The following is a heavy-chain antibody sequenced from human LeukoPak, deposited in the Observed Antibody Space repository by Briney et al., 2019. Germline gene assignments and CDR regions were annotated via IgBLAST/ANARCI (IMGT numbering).Heavy chain of an antibody. CDR3: ARAGAVYDYVWGSYRPLYWYFDL. CDR1: GGSTSSYY. Sequence: NSSETLSLTCTVSGGSTSSYYWSWIRQPPGKGLEWIGYIYYSGSTNYNPSLKSRVAISVDTSKNQFSLKLSSVTAADTAVYYCARAGAVYDYVWGSYRPLYWYFDLWGRGTLVTVSS. D-gene: IGHD3-16*02. CDR2: IYYSGST. V-gene: IGHV4-59*08. J-gene: IGHJ2*01.